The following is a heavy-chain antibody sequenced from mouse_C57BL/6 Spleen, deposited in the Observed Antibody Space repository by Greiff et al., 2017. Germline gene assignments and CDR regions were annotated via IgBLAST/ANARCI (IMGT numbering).Heavy chain of an antibody. CDR1: GYTFTSSW. CDR3: ARGDGYYFDY. D-gene: IGHD3-3*01. CDR2: IYPSDSET. J-gene: IGHJ2*01. Sequence: QVQLQQPGAELVRPGSSVKLSCKASGYTFTSSWLDWVKQRPGQGLEWIGNIYPSDSETHYNQKFKDKATLTVDKSSSTAYMQLSSLTSEDSAVYYCARGDGYYFDYWGKGTTLTGSS. V-gene: IGHV1-61*01.